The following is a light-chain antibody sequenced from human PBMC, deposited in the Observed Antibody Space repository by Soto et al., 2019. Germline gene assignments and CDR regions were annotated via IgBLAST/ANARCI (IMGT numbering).Light chain of an antibody. J-gene: IGKJ1*01. V-gene: IGKV3-15*01. Sequence: EIVMTQSPATLSVSPGERATLSCRASQSVSNNLAWYQQKPGQTPSLLIFGASTRATGVPARFSGSGSGTDFSLTISSLEPEDFAIYYCQQRSIWPPWTFGQGTKVDIK. CDR2: GAS. CDR3: QQRSIWPPWT. CDR1: QSVSNN.